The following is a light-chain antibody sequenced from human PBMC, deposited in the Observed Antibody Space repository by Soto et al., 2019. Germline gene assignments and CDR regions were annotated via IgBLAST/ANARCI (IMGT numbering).Light chain of an antibody. J-gene: IGKJ1*01. CDR3: QQRNSWPRT. CDR1: QSVSSS. Sequence: ILLPQSPATLSLSPGERATVSCRASQSVSSSLVWFQQKPGQAPRLLIYDASDRATGIPARFSGSGSGTEFTLTISSLEPEDFAVYYCQQRNSWPRTFGQGTKV. CDR2: DAS. V-gene: IGKV3-11*01.